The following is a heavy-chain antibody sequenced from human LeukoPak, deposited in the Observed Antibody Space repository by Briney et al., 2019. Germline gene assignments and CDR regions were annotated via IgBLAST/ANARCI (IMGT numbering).Heavy chain of an antibody. J-gene: IGHJ4*02. CDR2: IKQDGSQT. D-gene: IGHD1-14*01. Sequence: PGGSLRLSCAASGFTFSRYWLTWVRQAPGRGLEWVANIKQDGSQTHYVDTLKGRFTISRDNAKNSLYLQMNSLRAEDTAVYYCARVRVGYYFDYWGQGTLVTVSS. CDR1: GFTFSRYW. V-gene: IGHV3-7*01. CDR3: ARVRVGYYFDY.